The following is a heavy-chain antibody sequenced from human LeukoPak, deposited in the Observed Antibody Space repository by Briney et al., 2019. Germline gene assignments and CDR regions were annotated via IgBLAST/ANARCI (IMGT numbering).Heavy chain of an antibody. J-gene: IGHJ4*02. Sequence: ASVKVSCKASGYTFTSYGISWVRQAPGQGLEWMGWISAYNGNTNYAQKLQGRVTMTTDTSTSTAYMELRSLRSDDTAVYYCARDLYYYGSGSYLSLVNFDYWGQGTLVTVSS. D-gene: IGHD3-10*01. CDR3: ARDLYYYGSGSYLSLVNFDY. CDR2: ISAYNGNT. V-gene: IGHV1-18*01. CDR1: GYTFTSYG.